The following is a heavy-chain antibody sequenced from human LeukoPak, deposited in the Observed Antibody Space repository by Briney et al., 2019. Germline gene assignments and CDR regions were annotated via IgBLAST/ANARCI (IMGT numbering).Heavy chain of an antibody. V-gene: IGHV3-30*02. CDR1: GFTFSSYG. D-gene: IGHD1-26*01. J-gene: IGHJ4*02. CDR2: IRYDGSNK. CDR3: ANQNSESYSYYFDY. Sequence: GGSLRLSCAASGFTFSSYGMHWVRQAPGKGLEWVAFIRYDGSNKYYADSVKGRFTISRDNSKNTLYLQMSSLRAEDTAIYYCANQNSESYSYYFDYWGQGTLVTVSS.